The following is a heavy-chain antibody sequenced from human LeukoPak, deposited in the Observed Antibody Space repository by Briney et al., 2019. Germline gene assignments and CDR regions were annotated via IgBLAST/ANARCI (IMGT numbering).Heavy chain of an antibody. V-gene: IGHV4-30-4*08. D-gene: IGHD5-12*01. CDR2: IYYSGST. CDR1: GGSISSGDYY. CDR3: ARDLYSGYDFDY. Sequence: PSQTQSLTCTVSGGSISSGDYYWSWIRQPPGKGLEWIGYIYYSGSTYYNPSPKSRVTISVDTSKNQFSLKLSSVTAADTAVYYCARDLYSGYDFDYWGQGTLVTVSS. J-gene: IGHJ4*02.